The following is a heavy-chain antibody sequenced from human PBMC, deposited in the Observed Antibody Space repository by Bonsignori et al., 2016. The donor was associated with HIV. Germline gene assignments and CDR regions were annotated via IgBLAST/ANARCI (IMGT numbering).Heavy chain of an antibody. CDR2: ISSSSSTI. D-gene: IGHD3-22*01. V-gene: IGHV3-48*02. CDR3: ARGYYDSTGYHYFRY. J-gene: IGHJ4*02. Sequence: WIRQPQEGLEWISYISSSSSTIYYADSVKGRFTISRDNAKSSLYLQMNSLRDEDTAVYYCARGYYDSTGYHYFRYWGQGTLVTVSS.